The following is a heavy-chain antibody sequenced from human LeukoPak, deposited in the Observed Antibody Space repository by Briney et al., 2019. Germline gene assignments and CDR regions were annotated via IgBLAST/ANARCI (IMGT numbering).Heavy chain of an antibody. Sequence: SETLSLTCTVSGGSISSYYWSWIRQPPGKGLEWIGYIYTSGSTNYNPSLKSRVTISVDTSKNQFSLKLSSVTAADTAVYYCARHSRALGATHFDYWGQGTLVTVSS. CDR2: IYTSGST. V-gene: IGHV4-4*09. J-gene: IGHJ4*02. D-gene: IGHD1-26*01. CDR3: ARHSRALGATHFDY. CDR1: GGSISSYY.